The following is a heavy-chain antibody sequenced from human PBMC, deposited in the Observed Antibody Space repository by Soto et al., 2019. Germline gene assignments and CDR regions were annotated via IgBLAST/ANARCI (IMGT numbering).Heavy chain of an antibody. CDR1: GFTFTSCA. Sequence: ASVTVSCTASGFTFTSCAMQWVRQARGQRLEWIGWIVVGSGNTNYAKKLQERGTITRDMSTSTAYMELSSLRSEDTAVYYCAAAYLDMMGAPLYYFDYWGQGTLVTSPQ. D-gene: IGHD1-26*01. V-gene: IGHV1-58*02. J-gene: IGHJ4*02. CDR3: AAAYLDMMGAPLYYFDY. CDR2: IVVGSGNT.